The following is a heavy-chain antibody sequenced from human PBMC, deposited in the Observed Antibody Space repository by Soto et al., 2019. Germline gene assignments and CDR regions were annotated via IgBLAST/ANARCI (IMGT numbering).Heavy chain of an antibody. V-gene: IGHV4-61*01. J-gene: IGHJ4*02. Sequence: SATLALTCPVFGASVGGGSFYWSWIRQPRGEGLEWIGYVFFSGRTNYNPSLKSRVTISIDTSKNQVSLKLISVTAADTAVYYWARVPTYYFDSSGSYTSDYWGQGTLVTVS. CDR2: VFFSGRT. D-gene: IGHD3-22*01. CDR3: ARVPTYYFDSSGSYTSDY. CDR1: GASVGGGSFY.